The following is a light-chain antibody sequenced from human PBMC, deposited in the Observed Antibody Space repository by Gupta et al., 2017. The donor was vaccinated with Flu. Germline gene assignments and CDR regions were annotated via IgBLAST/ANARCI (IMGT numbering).Light chain of an antibody. CDR2: GNP. J-gene: IGLJ1*01. CDR3: QSYDSGLRGKV. V-gene: IGLV1-40*01. CDR1: SSNIVAGFD. Sequence: QSAITPPPSGSGAPGQSVTISCCGSSSNIVAGFDVHWYQQLPSGAPKLLIYGNPNRPWGVSGRFSGSGSGTSASLAITGLQAEDEADYYCQSYDSGLRGKVFGAGTKVTVL.